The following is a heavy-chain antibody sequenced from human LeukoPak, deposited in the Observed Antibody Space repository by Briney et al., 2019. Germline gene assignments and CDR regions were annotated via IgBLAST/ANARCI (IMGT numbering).Heavy chain of an antibody. CDR2: ISQSGNI. Sequence: PSQTLSLTCTVSGDSISSGGYSWSWIRQPPGKGLEWIGYIYHIGYISQSGNIYQNPSLKSRVTISLDTSRNQFSLKLSSVTAADTAVYYCARGEPAFSSGWYTYYFDYWGQGTLVTVSS. CDR3: ARGEPAFSSGWYTYYFDY. J-gene: IGHJ4*02. D-gene: IGHD6-19*01. CDR1: GDSISSGGYS. V-gene: IGHV4-30-2*01.